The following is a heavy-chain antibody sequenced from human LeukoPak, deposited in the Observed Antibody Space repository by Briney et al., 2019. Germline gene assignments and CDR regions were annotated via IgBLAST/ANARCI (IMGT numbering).Heavy chain of an antibody. CDR1: GFTFSRYA. V-gene: IGHV3-23*01. CDR2: VSGSGVTK. J-gene: IGHJ5*02. Sequence: GSLRLSCAASGFTFSRYAMSWVRQAPGKGLECVSSVSGSGVTKYYADSVKGRFTISRDNSKNTLYLQMNSLRAEDTAVYYCAKDQIGYFDSSGYSNWFDPWGQGTLVTVSS. D-gene: IGHD3-22*01. CDR3: AKDQIGYFDSSGYSNWFDP.